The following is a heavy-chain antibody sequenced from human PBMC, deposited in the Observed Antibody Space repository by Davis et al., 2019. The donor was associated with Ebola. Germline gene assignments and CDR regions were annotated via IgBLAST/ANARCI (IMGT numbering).Heavy chain of an antibody. CDR3: ARARAYNWFDP. V-gene: IGHV4-34*01. CDR1: GGSFSGYY. J-gene: IGHJ5*02. Sequence: SETLPLTCAVYGGSFSGYYWSWIRQPPGKGLEWIGEINHSGSTNYNPSLKSRVTISVDTSKNQFSLKLSSVTAADTAVYYCARARAYNWFDPWGQGTLVTVSS. CDR2: INHSGST.